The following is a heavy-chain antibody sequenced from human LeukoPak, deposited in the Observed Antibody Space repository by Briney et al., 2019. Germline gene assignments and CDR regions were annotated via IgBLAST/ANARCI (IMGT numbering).Heavy chain of an antibody. Sequence: PGGSLRLSCAASGFTFNSYEMNWVRQAPGKGLEWVSYINSDGSTIYYADSVKGRFTISRENSNNTLYLQMNSLTSDDTAVYYCAKGCRSGGSCFYTDYWGQGTLVTVSS. J-gene: IGHJ4*02. D-gene: IGHD2-15*01. CDR2: INSDGSTI. CDR1: GFTFNSYE. CDR3: AKGCRSGGSCFYTDY. V-gene: IGHV3-48*03.